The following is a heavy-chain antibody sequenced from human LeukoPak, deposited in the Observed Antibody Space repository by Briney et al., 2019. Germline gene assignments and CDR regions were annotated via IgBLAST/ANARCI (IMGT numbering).Heavy chain of an antibody. CDR1: GGSISSDY. CDR2: IYYRGST. Sequence: SETLSLTCTVPGGSISSDYWSWIRQPPGKGLEWIGYIYYRGSTNYNPSLKSRVTISVDTSKNQFSLKLSSVTAADTAVYYCARLSGYSSGHYYSDYWGQGTLVTVSS. CDR3: ARLSGYSSGHYYSDY. D-gene: IGHD3-22*01. V-gene: IGHV4-59*01. J-gene: IGHJ4*02.